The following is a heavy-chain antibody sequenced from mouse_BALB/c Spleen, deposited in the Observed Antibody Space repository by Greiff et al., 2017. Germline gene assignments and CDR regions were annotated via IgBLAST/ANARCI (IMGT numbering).Heavy chain of an antibody. D-gene: IGHD1-1*01. J-gene: IGHJ4*01. CDR1: GDSITSGY. CDR2: ISYSGST. V-gene: IGHV3-8*02. CDR3: ATHYYGSRGYAMDY. Sequence: EVKLMESGPSLVKPSQTLSLTCSVTGDSITSGYWNWIRKFPGNKLEYMGYISYSGSTYYNPSLKSRISITRDTSKNQYYLQLNSVTTEDTATYYCATHYYGSRGYAMDYWGQGTSVPVSS.